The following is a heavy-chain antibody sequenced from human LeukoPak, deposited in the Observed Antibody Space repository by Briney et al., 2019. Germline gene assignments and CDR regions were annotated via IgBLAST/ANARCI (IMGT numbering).Heavy chain of an antibody. J-gene: IGHJ4*02. Sequence: GGSLRLSCEASGFTFSDHYMDWVRQAPGKGLEWVGRTRKKVNSYTTEYAASAKGRFTISRDDSKNSLYLQLNSLKTEDTAVYYCVRVVGEAFFDYWGQGTLVTVSS. CDR3: VRVVGEAFFDY. V-gene: IGHV3-72*01. CDR2: TRKKVNSYTT. D-gene: IGHD1-26*01. CDR1: GFTFSDHY.